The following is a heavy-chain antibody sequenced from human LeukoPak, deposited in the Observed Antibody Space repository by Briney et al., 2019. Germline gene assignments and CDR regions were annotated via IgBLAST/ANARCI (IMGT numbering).Heavy chain of an antibody. CDR1: GGSFSGYY. J-gene: IGHJ4*02. D-gene: IGHD1-26*01. Sequence: SSETLSLTCAVYGGSFSGYYWSWIRQPPGKGLEWIGEINHSGSTNYNPSLKSRITMSVDTSKNQFSLKLSSVTAADTAVYYCARSGSYSGPYVYWGQGTVVTVSS. CDR3: ARSGSYSGPYVY. V-gene: IGHV4-34*10. CDR2: INHSGST.